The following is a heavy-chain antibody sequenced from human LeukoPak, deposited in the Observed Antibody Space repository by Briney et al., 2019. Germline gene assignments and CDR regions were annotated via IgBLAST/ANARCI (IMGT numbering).Heavy chain of an antibody. V-gene: IGHV4-4*07. D-gene: IGHD4-17*01. CDR1: GGSISSYY. CDR3: ARHQETVTIDY. Sequence: SSETLSLTCTVSGGSISSYYWSWIRQPAGKGLEWIGRIYTSGSTNYNPSLRSRVTMSVDTSKNQFSLKLSSVTAADTAVYYCARHQETVTIDYWGQGTLVTVSS. CDR2: IYTSGST. J-gene: IGHJ4*02.